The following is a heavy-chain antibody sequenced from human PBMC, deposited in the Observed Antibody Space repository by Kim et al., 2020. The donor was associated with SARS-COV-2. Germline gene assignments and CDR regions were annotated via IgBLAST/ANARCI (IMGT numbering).Heavy chain of an antibody. CDR2: INAGNGNT. CDR1: GYTFTSYA. CDR3: ARDSTMIVVVDAFDI. J-gene: IGHJ3*02. V-gene: IGHV1-3*01. Sequence: ASVKVSCKASGYTFTSYAMHWVRQAPGQRLEWMGWINAGNGNTKYSQKFQGRVTITRDTSASTAYMELSSLRSEDTAVYYCARDSTMIVVVDAFDIWDQGTMVTVSS. D-gene: IGHD3-22*01.